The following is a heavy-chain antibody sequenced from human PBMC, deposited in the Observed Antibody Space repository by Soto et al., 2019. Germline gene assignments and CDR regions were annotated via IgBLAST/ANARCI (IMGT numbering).Heavy chain of an antibody. CDR1: GFTFSSYA. J-gene: IGHJ4*02. Sequence: AGGSLRLSCAASGFTFSSYAMHWVRQAPGKGLEWVAVISHDESNKFYADSVKGRFTISRDNSKNTLYLQMKSLRAEDTAVYYCAKDGSVLRFLEWLLYLDNWGQGTLVTVSS. V-gene: IGHV3-30*18. CDR2: ISHDESNK. D-gene: IGHD3-3*01. CDR3: AKDGSVLRFLEWLLYLDN.